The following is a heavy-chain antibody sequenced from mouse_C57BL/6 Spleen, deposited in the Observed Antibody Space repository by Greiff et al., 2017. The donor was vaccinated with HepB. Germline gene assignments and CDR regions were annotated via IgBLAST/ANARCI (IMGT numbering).Heavy chain of an antibody. CDR2: ISSGGDYI. CDR1: GFTFSSYA. D-gene: IGHD2-4*01. Sequence: EVQGVESGEGLVKPGGSLKLSCAASGFTFSSYAMSWVRQTPEKRLEWVAYISSGGDYIYYADTVKGRFTISRDNARNTLYLQMSSLKSEDTAMYYCTRPIYYDATAMDYWGQGTSVTVSS. CDR3: TRPIYYDATAMDY. J-gene: IGHJ4*01. V-gene: IGHV5-9-1*02.